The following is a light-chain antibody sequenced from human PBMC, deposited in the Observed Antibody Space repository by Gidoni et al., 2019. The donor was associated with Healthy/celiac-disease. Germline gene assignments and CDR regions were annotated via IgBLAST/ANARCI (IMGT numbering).Light chain of an antibody. Sequence: DIVMTQSPDSLAVSLGERANINCKSSQSLLYSSNNKNYLAWYQQKPRQPPRLLIYWASTRESGVPDRFSGSGSETDFTLTISSLQAEDVAVYYCQQYYSAPTFGQGTTVEIK. CDR1: QSLLYSSNNKNY. CDR2: WAS. CDR3: QQYYSAPT. J-gene: IGKJ1*01. V-gene: IGKV4-1*01.